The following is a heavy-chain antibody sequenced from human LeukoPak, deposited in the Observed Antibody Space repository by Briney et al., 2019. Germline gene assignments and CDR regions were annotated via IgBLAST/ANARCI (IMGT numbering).Heavy chain of an antibody. CDR1: GGSFSGYY. CDR2: INHSGST. CDR3: ARARSGWSLDY. J-gene: IGHJ4*02. D-gene: IGHD6-19*01. Sequence: SETLSLTCAVYGGSFSGYYWSWIRQPPGKGLEWIGEINHSGSTNYNPSLKCRVTISVDTSKNQFSLKLSSVTAADTAVYYCARARSGWSLDYWGQGTLVTVSS. V-gene: IGHV4-34*01.